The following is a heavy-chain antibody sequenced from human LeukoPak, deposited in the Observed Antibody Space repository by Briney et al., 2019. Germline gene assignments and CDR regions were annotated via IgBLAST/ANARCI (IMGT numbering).Heavy chain of an antibody. V-gene: IGHV4-34*01. D-gene: IGHD3-10*01. CDR2: INHSGST. Sequence: PSETLSLTCAVYGGSFSGYYWSWIRQPPGKGLEWIGEINHSGSTNYNPSLKSRVTISVDTSKNQFSLELSSVTAADTAVYYCARHSPGITMVRGVTNRYFMDVWGQGTTVTVSS. CDR1: GGSFSGYY. CDR3: ARHSPGITMVRGVTNRYFMDV. J-gene: IGHJ6*02.